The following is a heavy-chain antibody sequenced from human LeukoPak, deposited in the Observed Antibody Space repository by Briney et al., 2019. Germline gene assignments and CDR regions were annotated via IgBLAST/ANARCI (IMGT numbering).Heavy chain of an antibody. D-gene: IGHD3-10*01. CDR2: ISGSGGST. Sequence: GGSLRLSCAASGFTFSSYAMSWVRQAPGKGLEWVSAISGSGGSTYYADSVKGRFTISRDNSKNTLYLQMNSLGAEDTAVYYCARANYYGSGSYSVDYWGQGTLVTVSS. CDR3: ARANYYGSGSYSVDY. CDR1: GFTFSSYA. J-gene: IGHJ4*02. V-gene: IGHV3-23*01.